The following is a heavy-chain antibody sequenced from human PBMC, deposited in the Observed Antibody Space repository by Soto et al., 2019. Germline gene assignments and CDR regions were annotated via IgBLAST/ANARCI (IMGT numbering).Heavy chain of an antibody. CDR3: ARGFDSGKFYAFES. J-gene: IGHJ4*02. D-gene: IGHD1-26*01. CDR2: IYDSGNT. V-gene: IGHV4-31*03. Sequence: SGTLSLTCTVSGVSVNSGNYYWSWGRQHPGKGLEWIGYIYDSGNTYYNPSLKSRVTISIDTPKNQFSLKLSSVTAADTAVYYCARGFDSGKFYAFESWGQGTQVTVSS. CDR1: GVSVNSGNYY.